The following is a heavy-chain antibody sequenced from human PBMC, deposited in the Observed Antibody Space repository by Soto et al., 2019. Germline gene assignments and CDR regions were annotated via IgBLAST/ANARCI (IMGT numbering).Heavy chain of an antibody. CDR2: ISTNSGNT. J-gene: IGHJ4*02. CDR3: ARDKDYMLDY. V-gene: IGHV1-18*01. Sequence: QVQLVQSGAEVKEPGPSVKVSCKPSGYTFTRNGISWVRQAPGQGLEWVGWISTNSGNTDYAQKLQGRVTLTTDTSTNTAYLELRSLRSDDTAVYYCARDKDYMLDYWGQGTLVTVSS. D-gene: IGHD4-4*01. CDR1: GYTFTRNG.